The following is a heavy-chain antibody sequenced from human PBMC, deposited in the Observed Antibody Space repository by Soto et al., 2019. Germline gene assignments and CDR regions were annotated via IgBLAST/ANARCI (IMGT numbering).Heavy chain of an antibody. V-gene: IGHV3-72*01. CDR2: TRNKANSYTT. CDR1: GFTFSSYA. D-gene: IGHD2-2*01. Sequence: PGGSLRLSCAASGFTFSSYAMSWVRQAPGKGLEWVGRTRNKANSYTTEYAASVKGRFTISRDDSKNSLYLQMDSLKTEDTAVYYCARSGSSTSCYDFWGPGTLVTVSS. J-gene: IGHJ4*02. CDR3: ARSGSSTSCYDF.